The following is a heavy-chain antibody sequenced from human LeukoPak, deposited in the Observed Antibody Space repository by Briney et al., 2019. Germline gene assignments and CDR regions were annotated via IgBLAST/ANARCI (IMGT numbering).Heavy chain of an antibody. V-gene: IGHV3-53*01. CDR3: ARALGPYGSGSEYDY. CDR2: IFSSGTT. CDR1: GFTVSSNY. D-gene: IGHD3-10*01. J-gene: IGHJ4*02. Sequence: SLRLSCAASGFTVSSNYMSWVRQAPGKGLEWVSVIFSSGTTSYSDSVTGRFIISRDKSKNTLYLQMNSLRVEDTAVYYCARALGPYGSGSEYDYWGQGTLVTVSS.